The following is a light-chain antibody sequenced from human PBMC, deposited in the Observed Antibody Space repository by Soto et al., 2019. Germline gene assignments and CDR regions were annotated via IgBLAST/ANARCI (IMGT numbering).Light chain of an antibody. CDR2: GAS. Sequence: EIVLTQSPGSLSLSPGEGATLSCRASQSVSTNVAWYQQRPGQPPKLLIFGASSRATGIPARFSGSGSGTDFTLIINRLQPEDFALYFCQHYGRGSPIAFCLGTRLEIK. CDR1: QSVSTN. CDR3: QHYGRGSPIA. J-gene: IGKJ5*01. V-gene: IGKV3-20*01.